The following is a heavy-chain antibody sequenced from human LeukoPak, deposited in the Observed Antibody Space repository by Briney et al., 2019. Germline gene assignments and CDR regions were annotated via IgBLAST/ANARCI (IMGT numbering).Heavy chain of an antibody. Sequence: PGGSLRLSCAASGFTFSSYAMSWVRQAPGKGLEWVSAISGSGGSTYYADSVKGRFTISRDNSKNTLYLQMNSLRAEDTAVYYCAKGDRGWNYYYGMDVWGQGTTVTVSS. CDR3: AKGDRGWNYYYGMDV. CDR2: ISGSGGST. D-gene: IGHD3-10*01. CDR1: GFTFSSYA. J-gene: IGHJ6*02. V-gene: IGHV3-23*01.